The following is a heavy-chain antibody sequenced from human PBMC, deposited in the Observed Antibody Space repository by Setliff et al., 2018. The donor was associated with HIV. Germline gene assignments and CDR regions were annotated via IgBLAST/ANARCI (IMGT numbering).Heavy chain of an antibody. CDR2: IHYGGFF. Sequence: SETLSLTCTVSGGSFRSSRYYWGWIRQPPGKGLEWIGNIHYGGFFWYSPSLKSRVTISVDTSKNQFSLTRSSVTAADTAVYYCARPALGIGGGSRFDNWGQGTRVTVS. V-gene: IGHV4-39*01. D-gene: IGHD3-10*01. J-gene: IGHJ4*02. CDR3: ARPALGIGGGSRFDN. CDR1: GGSFRSSRYY.